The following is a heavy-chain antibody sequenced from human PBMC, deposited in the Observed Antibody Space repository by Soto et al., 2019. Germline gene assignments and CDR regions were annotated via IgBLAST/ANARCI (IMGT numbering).Heavy chain of an antibody. CDR2: LTGGGGNK. V-gene: IGHV3-23*01. Sequence: GRSLRLSCAASGFTFSSYGMSWVRQAPGKGLEWVSTLTGGGGNKYSADSVKGRFTISRDNSNNTLYLHMNSLRAEDTAIYYRAKHDYSNGWRAHFDCWGQGDLVSPSS. D-gene: IGHD6-19*01. CDR3: AKHDYSNGWRAHFDC. J-gene: IGHJ4*02. CDR1: GFTFSSYG.